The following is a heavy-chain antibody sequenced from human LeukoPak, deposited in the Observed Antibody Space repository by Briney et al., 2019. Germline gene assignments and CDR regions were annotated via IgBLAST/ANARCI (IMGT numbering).Heavy chain of an antibody. CDR3: ATPANYYGSGSLRYYYYGMDV. Sequence: ASAKVSCKVSGYTLTELSMHWVRQAPGKGLEWMGGFDPEDGETIYAQKFQGRVTMTEDTSTDTAYMELSSLRSEDTAVYYCATPANYYGSGSLRYYYYGMDVWGQGTTVTVSS. V-gene: IGHV1-24*01. CDR2: FDPEDGET. CDR1: GYTLTELS. J-gene: IGHJ6*02. D-gene: IGHD3-10*01.